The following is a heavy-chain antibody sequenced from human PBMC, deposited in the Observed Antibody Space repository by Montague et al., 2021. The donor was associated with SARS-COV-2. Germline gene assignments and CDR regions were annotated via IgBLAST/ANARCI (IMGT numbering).Heavy chain of an antibody. CDR2: ISSDTLHT. CDR3: ARGGEIDVWAPFGH. CDR1: GFTFSRNS. V-gene: IGHV3-21*01. Sequence: SRRLSCATSGFTFSRNSMNWVRQAPGKGLEWVSTISSDTLHTFYXESVKGRFTISRDNAKNELYLQMNSLRAEDMAVYYCARGGEIDVWAPFGHWGQGTLVTVSS. J-gene: IGHJ4*02. D-gene: IGHD3-16*01.